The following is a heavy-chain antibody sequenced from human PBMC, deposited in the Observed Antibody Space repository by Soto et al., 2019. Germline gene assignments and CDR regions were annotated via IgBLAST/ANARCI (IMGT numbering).Heavy chain of an antibody. J-gene: IGHJ4*02. CDR2: IHDSGSS. D-gene: IGHD1-7*01. CDR3: ARNLAPDY. V-gene: IGHV4-59*01. Sequence: QVQLQESGPGLVKPSETLSLTCTVSGGSMSNYYWSWIRQPPGKGLEWIGYIHDSGSSNYNPSLKSRVTISVDTSKNQFSLRLSSVTTADTAVYYCARNLAPDYWGQGTLVTVSS. CDR1: GGSMSNYY.